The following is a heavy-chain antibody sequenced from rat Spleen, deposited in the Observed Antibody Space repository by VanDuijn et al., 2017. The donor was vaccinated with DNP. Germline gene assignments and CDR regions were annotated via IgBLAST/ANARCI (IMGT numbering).Heavy chain of an antibody. V-gene: IGHV5-22*01. CDR3: ARHVLHLRVWDY. CDR1: GFTFSDYY. CDR2: ISYDGGSN. D-gene: IGHD1-4*01. Sequence: EVQLVESGGDLVQPGRSLKLSCAASGFTFSDYYMAWVRQAPTKGLEWVAYISYDGGSNYNGDSVKGRFTISRDNAKSTLYLQMNSLRSEDMATYYCARHVLHLRVWDYWGQGVMVTVSS. J-gene: IGHJ2*01.